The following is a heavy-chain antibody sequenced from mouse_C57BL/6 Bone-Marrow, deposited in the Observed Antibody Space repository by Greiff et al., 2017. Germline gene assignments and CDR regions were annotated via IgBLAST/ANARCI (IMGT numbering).Heavy chain of an antibody. D-gene: IGHD3-3*01. CDR3: ARRDWDSGYVDY. Sequence: QVQLQQPGAELVRPGSSVKLSCKASGYTFTSYWMHWVKQRPIQGLEWIGNIDPSDSETHYNQKFKDKATLTVDKSSSTAYMQLSSLTSEDSAVYYCARRDWDSGYVDYWGQGTTLTVSS. CDR2: IDPSDSET. J-gene: IGHJ2*01. CDR1: GYTFTSYW. V-gene: IGHV1-52*01.